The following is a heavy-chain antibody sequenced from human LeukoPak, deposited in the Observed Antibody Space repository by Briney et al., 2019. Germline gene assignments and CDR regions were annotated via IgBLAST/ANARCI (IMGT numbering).Heavy chain of an antibody. V-gene: IGHV1-69*13. CDR3: ARSTVLMVHAISWFDP. CDR2: IIPIFGTA. J-gene: IGHJ5*02. D-gene: IGHD2-8*01. CDR1: GGTFSSYA. Sequence: GASVKVSCKASGGTFSSYAISWVRQAPGQGLEWMGGIIPIFGTANYAQKFQGRVTITADESTSTAYMELSSLRSEDTAVYYCARSTVLMVHAISWFDPWGQGTLVTVSS.